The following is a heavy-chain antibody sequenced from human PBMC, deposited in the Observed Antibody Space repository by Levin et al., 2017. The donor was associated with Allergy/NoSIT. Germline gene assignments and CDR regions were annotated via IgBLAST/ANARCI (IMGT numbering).Heavy chain of an antibody. D-gene: IGHD3-9*01. V-gene: IGHV3-73*01. CDR3: SSYDILTGYNN. J-gene: IGHJ4*01. CDR1: GFTFSGSA. CDR2: IRSRANNYAT. Sequence: AGGSLRLSCAASGFTFSGSAIHWVRQASGKGLEWVGRIRSRANNYATAHAASLKGRFTISRDDSENTAYLQMNSLETEDTAVYYCSSYDILTGYNNWGQGTLVTVSS.